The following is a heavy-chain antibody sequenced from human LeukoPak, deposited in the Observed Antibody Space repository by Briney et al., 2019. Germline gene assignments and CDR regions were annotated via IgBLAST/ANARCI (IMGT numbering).Heavy chain of an antibody. Sequence: GGSLRLSCAASGFTFSSYAMSWVRQAPGQGLEWVSAISGSGGSTYYADSVKGRFTISRDNSKNTLYLQMNSLRAEDTAVYYCAKDHMIVVVLGAFDIWGQGTVVTVSS. CDR1: GFTFSSYA. D-gene: IGHD3-22*01. CDR3: AKDHMIVVVLGAFDI. CDR2: ISGSGGST. J-gene: IGHJ3*02. V-gene: IGHV3-23*01.